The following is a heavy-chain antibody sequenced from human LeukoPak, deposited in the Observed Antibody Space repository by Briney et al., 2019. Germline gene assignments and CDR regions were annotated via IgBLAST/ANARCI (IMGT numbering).Heavy chain of an antibody. CDR2: ISATSSDV. CDR3: AKGLFSAYDKYLDS. CDR1: GFAFESFT. D-gene: IGHD5-12*01. V-gene: IGHV3-21*04. J-gene: IGHJ4*02. Sequence: GGSLRLSCAGSGFAFESFTMTWVRQAPGKGLEWVSLISATSSDVHYAESVRGRFTISRDNAKNSLFLLMDSLRVEDTAIYYCAKGLFSAYDKYLDSWGQGTLVTVSS.